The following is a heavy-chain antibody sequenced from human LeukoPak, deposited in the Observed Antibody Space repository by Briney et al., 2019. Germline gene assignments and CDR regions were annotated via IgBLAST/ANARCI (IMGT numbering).Heavy chain of an antibody. J-gene: IGHJ4*02. Sequence: GSLRLSCAASGFTVSSNYMSWVRQAPGKGLEWVSVIYSGGSTYYADSVKGRFTISRDNSKNTLYLQMNSLRAEDTAVYYCARDLYYYGSGDGGYWGQGTLVTVSS. CDR2: IYSGGST. V-gene: IGHV3-53*01. CDR1: GFTVSSNY. CDR3: ARDLYYYGSGDGGY. D-gene: IGHD3-10*01.